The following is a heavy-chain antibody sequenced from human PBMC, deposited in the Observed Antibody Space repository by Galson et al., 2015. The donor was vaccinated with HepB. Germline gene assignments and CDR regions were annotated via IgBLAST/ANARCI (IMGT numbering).Heavy chain of an antibody. V-gene: IGHV1-24*01. CDR2: FDPEDGET. CDR1: GYTLTELS. Sequence: SVKVSCKVSGYTLTELSMHWVRQAPGKGLEWMGGFDPEDGETIYAQKFQGRVTMTEDTSTDTAYMELSSLRSEDTAVYYCATDRPRYYYDSEVAFDIWGQGTMVTVSS. D-gene: IGHD3-22*01. J-gene: IGHJ3*02. CDR3: ATDRPRYYYDSEVAFDI.